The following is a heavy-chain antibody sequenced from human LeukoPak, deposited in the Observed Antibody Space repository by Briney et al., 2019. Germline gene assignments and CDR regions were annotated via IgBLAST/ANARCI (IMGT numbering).Heavy chain of an antibody. CDR1: GGSFSGYY. V-gene: IGHV4-34*01. CDR3: ARSYSSSWSDY. Sequence: PSETLSLTCAVYGGSFSGYYWSWIRQPPGKGLEWIGEINHSGSTNYNPSLKSRVTILVDTSKNQFSLKLSSVTAADTAVYYCARSYSSSWSDYWGQGTLVTVSS. CDR2: INHSGST. D-gene: IGHD6-13*01. J-gene: IGHJ4*02.